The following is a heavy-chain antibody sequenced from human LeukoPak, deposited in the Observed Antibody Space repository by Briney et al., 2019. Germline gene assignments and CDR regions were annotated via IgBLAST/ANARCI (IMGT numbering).Heavy chain of an antibody. CDR2: IRASSDIT. Sequence: GVSLRLSCAASGFSFGDYAMSCVRRAPGKGLEWVSDIRASSDITYYADSVKGRFTISRDNSKNTIYLQMHSLRADDTALYFCARDSDFYDSLPFYGMDVWGQGTTVIVSS. V-gene: IGHV3-23*01. J-gene: IGHJ6*02. CDR1: GFSFGDYA. D-gene: IGHD3-3*01. CDR3: ARDSDFYDSLPFYGMDV.